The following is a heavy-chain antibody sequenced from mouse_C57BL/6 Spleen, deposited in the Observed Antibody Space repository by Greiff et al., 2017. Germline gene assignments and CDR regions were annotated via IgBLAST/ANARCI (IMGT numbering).Heavy chain of an antibody. V-gene: IGHV5-16*01. Sequence: EVKLMESEGGLVQPGSSMKLSCTASGFTFSDYYMAWVRQVPEKGLEWVANINYDGSSTHYLDSLKSRFIIARDNAKNILYLQMSSLKSEDTATYYCARGGYDGYAMDYWGQGTSVTVSS. CDR2: INYDGSST. J-gene: IGHJ4*01. CDR1: GFTFSDYY. D-gene: IGHD2-3*01. CDR3: ARGGYDGYAMDY.